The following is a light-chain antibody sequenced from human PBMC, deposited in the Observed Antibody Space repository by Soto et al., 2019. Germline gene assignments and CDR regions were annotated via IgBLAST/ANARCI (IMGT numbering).Light chain of an antibody. CDR1: QSLNTNS. J-gene: IGKJ3*01. CDR2: AAS. CDR3: QQYNASPLT. Sequence: EIVLTQSPGTLSLSTGERATLSCRASQSLNTNSLAWYQQKPGQTPRLLIYAASTRDTDIPDRFIGSGSGTDFALTITRLEPEDFALYYCQQYNASPLTFGPGT. V-gene: IGKV3-20*01.